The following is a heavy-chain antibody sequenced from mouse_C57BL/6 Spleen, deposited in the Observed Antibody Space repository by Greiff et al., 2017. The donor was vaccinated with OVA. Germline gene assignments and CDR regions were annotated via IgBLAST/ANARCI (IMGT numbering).Heavy chain of an antibody. CDR3: ARSGVLRGYFDY. V-gene: IGHV1-80*01. J-gene: IGHJ2*01. CDR1: GYAFSSYW. CDR2: IYPGDGDT. D-gene: IGHD1-3*01. Sequence: QVQLQQSGAELVKPGASVKISCKASGYAFSSYWMNWVKPRPGKGLEWIGQIYPGDGDTNYNGKFKGKATLTADKSSSTAYMQLSSLTSEDSAVYFCARSGVLRGYFDYWGQGTTLTVSS.